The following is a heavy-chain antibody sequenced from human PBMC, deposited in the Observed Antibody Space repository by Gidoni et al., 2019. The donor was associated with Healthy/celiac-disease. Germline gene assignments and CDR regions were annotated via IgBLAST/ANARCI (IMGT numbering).Heavy chain of an antibody. CDR1: GGSISSYY. CDR2: IYYSGST. Sequence: QVQLQESGPGLVKPSETLSLTCTVSGGSISSYYWSWIRQPPGKGLEWIGYIYYSGSTNYNPSLKSRVTISVDTSKNQFSLKLSSVTAADTAVYYCARAGEYSGYDLDYWGQGTLVTVSS. CDR3: ARAGEYSGYDLDY. D-gene: IGHD5-12*01. J-gene: IGHJ4*02. V-gene: IGHV4-59*01.